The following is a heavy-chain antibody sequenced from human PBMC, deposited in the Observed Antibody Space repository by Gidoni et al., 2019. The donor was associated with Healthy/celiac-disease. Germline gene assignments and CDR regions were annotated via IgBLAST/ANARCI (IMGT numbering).Heavy chain of an antibody. J-gene: IGHJ4*02. CDR3: AKYKQGTGTTLDY. D-gene: IGHD1-1*01. V-gene: IGHV3-23*01. CDR1: GFTFSSYA. CDR2: ISGSGGST. Sequence: EVQLLESGGGLVQPGGSLRLSCAASGFTFSSYAMSWVRQAPGKGLGWVSAISGSGGSTYYADSVKVRFTISRDNSKNTLYLQMNSLRAEDTAVYYCAKYKQGTGTTLDYWGQGTLVTVSS.